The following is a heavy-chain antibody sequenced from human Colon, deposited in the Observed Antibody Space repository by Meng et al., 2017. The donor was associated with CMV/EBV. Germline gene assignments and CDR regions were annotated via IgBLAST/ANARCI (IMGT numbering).Heavy chain of an antibody. V-gene: IGHV3-23*01. J-gene: IGHJ4*02. CDR2: ISGSVGST. D-gene: IGHD3-3*01. CDR3: AKDRDDFWSGYWGY. Sequence: GESLRLSCAASGFTFRTFWMHWVRQAPGKGLEWVSAISGSVGSTYYADSVKGRFTISRDNSKNTLYLQMNSLRAEDTAVYYCAKDRDDFWSGYWGYWGQGTLVTVSS. CDR1: GFTFRTFW.